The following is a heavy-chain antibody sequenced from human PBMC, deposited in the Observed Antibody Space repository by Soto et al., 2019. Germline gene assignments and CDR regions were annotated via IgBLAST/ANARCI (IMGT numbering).Heavy chain of an antibody. CDR3: ARDRSSGSYYQEGANWFDP. V-gene: IGHV1-69*04. CDR1: GSTFSSYT. J-gene: IGHJ5*02. CDR2: IIPILGIA. D-gene: IGHD3-10*01. Sequence: SVKVSCKASGSTFSSYTISWVRQAPRQGLEWMGRIIPILGIANYAQKFQGRVTITADKSTSTAYMELSSLRSEDTAVYYCARDRSSGSYYQEGANWFDPWGQGTLVTVSS.